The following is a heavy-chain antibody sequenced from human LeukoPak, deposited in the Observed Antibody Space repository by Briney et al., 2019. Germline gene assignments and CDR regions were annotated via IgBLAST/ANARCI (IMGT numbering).Heavy chain of an antibody. V-gene: IGHV3-23*01. CDR1: GFTFSSYG. Sequence: PGGSLRLSCAASGFTFSSYGVRWVRQAPGKGREWVSAISCSGGSTYYADSVKGRFTISRDNSKNTLYLQMNSLRAEDTAVYYCAKDMSAMVRGVGSFDYWGQGTLVTVSS. CDR3: AKDMSAMVRGVGSFDY. J-gene: IGHJ4*02. CDR2: ISCSGGST. D-gene: IGHD3-10*01.